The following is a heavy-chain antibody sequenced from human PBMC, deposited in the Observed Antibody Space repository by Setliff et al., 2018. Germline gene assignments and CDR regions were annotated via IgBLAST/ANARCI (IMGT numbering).Heavy chain of an antibody. CDR2: IYYTGST. CDR3: ARGGTYRYFDY. CDR1: GGSINSGDYF. V-gene: IGHV4-31*03. Sequence: SETLSLTCPVSGGSINSGDYFWSWFRQLPGKGLEWIGYIYYTGSTHYNPSLKSRLTMSVDTSKNQFSLKLNSMTTADTAVYCARGGTYRYFDYWGQGTLVTVSS. J-gene: IGHJ4*02.